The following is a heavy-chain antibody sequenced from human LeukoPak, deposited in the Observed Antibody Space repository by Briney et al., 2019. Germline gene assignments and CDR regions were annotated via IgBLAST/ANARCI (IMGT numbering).Heavy chain of an antibody. V-gene: IGHV1-69*13. J-gene: IGHJ4*02. Sequence: SVKVSCKASGYTFTGYYMHWVRQAPGQGLEWMGGIIPIFGTANYAQKFQGRVTITADESTSTAYMELSSLRSEDTAVYYCARDRGFEYSDTGSFDYWGQGTLVTVSS. D-gene: IGHD6-6*01. CDR1: GYTFTGYY. CDR2: IIPIFGTA. CDR3: ARDRGFEYSDTGSFDY.